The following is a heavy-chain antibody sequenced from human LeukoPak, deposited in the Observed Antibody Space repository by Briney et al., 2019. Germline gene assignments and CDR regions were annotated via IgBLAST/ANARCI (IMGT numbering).Heavy chain of an antibody. CDR2: IWAAGKNK. CDR1: GFTFSRYG. Sequence: GMSLRLSCGASGFTFSRYGMHWVRQAPGKGLEWVVVIWAAGKNKYYADSVKGRFTISRDNSKNIVSLEMSSLRVEDTATYYCVKEAGPYGAFDIWGQGTMVTVSA. V-gene: IGHV3-33*03. J-gene: IGHJ3*02. D-gene: IGHD4-17*01. CDR3: VKEAGPYGAFDI.